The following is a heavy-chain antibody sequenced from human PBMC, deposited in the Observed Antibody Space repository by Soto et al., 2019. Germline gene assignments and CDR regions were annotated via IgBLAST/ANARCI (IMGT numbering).Heavy chain of an antibody. CDR2: INPKTAAT. J-gene: IGHJ6*02. CDR1: GYSFSDYF. CDR3: ARIKWGLNYYNGMDV. V-gene: IGHV1-2*02. Sequence: QVQLVQSGAEVEKSGASVKVSCKPSGYSFSDYFIQWVRQAPGQGLEWVAWINPKTAATNYAKKFQGRVYLTWDTSSTTAYMELTRLRPDDTAVYYCARIKWGLNYYNGMDVWGQGTTVIVSS. D-gene: IGHD1-26*01.